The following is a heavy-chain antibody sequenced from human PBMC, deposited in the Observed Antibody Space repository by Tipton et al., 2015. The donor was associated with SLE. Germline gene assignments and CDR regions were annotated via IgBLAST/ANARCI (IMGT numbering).Heavy chain of an antibody. J-gene: IGHJ6*03. Sequence: LSLTCAVYGGSFSGYYWSWIRQPPGKGLEWIGEINHSGSTNYNPSLKSRVTISVDTSKNQFSLKLSSVTAADTAVYYCARVDTYYDFWSGYSPFYYYYMDVWGKGTTVTVSS. CDR3: ARVDTYYDFWSGYSPFYYYYMDV. V-gene: IGHV4-34*01. D-gene: IGHD3-3*01. CDR2: INHSGST. CDR1: GGSFSGYY.